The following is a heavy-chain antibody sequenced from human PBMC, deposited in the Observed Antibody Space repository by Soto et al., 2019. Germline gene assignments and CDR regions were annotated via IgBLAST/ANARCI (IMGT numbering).Heavy chain of an antibody. V-gene: IGHV4-34*01. CDR2: FYHGGSP. CDR1: GGSFSGYN. D-gene: IGHD3-3*01. CDR3: ARGRRIGGVDITRLAPFDY. J-gene: IGHJ4*02. Sequence: PSETLSLTCAVYGGSFSGYNWNWVRQPPGKTLERIGEFYHGGSPSYNPSLKNRVTISVDRSKNQFSLRLTSVTAADTAVFYCARGRRIGGVDITRLAPFDYWGQGTLVTVSS.